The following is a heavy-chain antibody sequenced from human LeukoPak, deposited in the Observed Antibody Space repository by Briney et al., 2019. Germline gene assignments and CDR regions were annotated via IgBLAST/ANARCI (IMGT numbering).Heavy chain of an antibody. J-gene: IGHJ4*02. D-gene: IGHD6-6*01. Sequence: EGSLRLSCAASGFTFSDYYMSWIRQAPGKGLEWVSYISSSGSTIYYADSVKGRFTISRDNAKNSLYLQMNSLRAEDTAVYYCARDEYSSSSLDYWGQGTLVTVSS. CDR3: ARDEYSSSSLDY. CDR1: GFTFSDYY. CDR2: ISSSGSTI. V-gene: IGHV3-11*01.